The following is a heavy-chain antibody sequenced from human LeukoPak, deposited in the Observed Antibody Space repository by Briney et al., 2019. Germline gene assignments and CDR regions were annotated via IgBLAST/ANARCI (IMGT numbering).Heavy chain of an antibody. D-gene: IGHD3-10*01. CDR2: IYSSGST. CDR3: ARDQGSGMRWFDP. V-gene: IGHV4-31*01. CDR1: GGSITGAGYY. J-gene: IGHJ5*02. Sequence: KTSEALCLTCTVSGGSITGAGYYWDWIRQLPGKGRGWIGYIYSSGSTYYNPSLKSSVTISVDTSKNQFSLKLSSVTDADTAVYYSARDQGSGMRWFDPWGQGTLVTVSS.